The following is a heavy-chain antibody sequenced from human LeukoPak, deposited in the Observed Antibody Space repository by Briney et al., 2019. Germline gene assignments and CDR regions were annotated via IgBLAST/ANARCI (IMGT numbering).Heavy chain of an antibody. Sequence: SETLSLTCTVSGGSISSSSYYWGWLRQPPGRGLEWIGSIYYSGSTYYNPSLKSRVTISVDTSKNQCSLKLSSVTAADTAVYYCARHSYYYGSGSQEKEPYFDYWGQGTLVTVSS. J-gene: IGHJ4*02. CDR2: IYYSGST. D-gene: IGHD3-10*01. CDR1: GGSISSSSYY. CDR3: ARHSYYYGSGSQEKEPYFDY. V-gene: IGHV4-39*01.